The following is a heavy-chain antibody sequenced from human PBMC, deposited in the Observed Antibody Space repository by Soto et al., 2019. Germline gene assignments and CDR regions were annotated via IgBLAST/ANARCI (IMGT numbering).Heavy chain of an antibody. D-gene: IGHD3-3*01. CDR1: GYTFTGYY. CDR2: INPNSGGT. J-gene: IGHJ5*02. Sequence: ASVKVSCKASGYTFTGYYMHWVRQAPGHGLEWMGWINPNSGGTNYAQKFQGWVTMTRDTSISTAYMELSRLRSDDTAVYYCERGHLITIFGVVIFDPWGEGNLVTVS. V-gene: IGHV1-2*04. CDR3: ERGHLITIFGVVIFDP.